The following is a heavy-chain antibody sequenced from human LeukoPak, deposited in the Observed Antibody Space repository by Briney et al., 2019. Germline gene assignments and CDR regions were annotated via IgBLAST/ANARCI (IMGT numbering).Heavy chain of an antibody. CDR2: ISGSGGRT. CDR1: GFTFSSYG. D-gene: IGHD1-1*01. V-gene: IGHV3-23*01. J-gene: IGHJ4*02. Sequence: PGGSLRLSCAASGFTFSSYGMNWVRQAPGKGLEWVSGISGSGGRTYYADSVKGRFTISRDNSENTLYLQMNSLRAEDTAVYYCAKAETGTTYYFDYWGQGTLVTVSS. CDR3: AKAETGTTYYFDY.